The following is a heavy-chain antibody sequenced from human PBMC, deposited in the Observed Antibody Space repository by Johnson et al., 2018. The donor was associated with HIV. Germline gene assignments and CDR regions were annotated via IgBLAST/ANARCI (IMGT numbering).Heavy chain of an antibody. CDR3: ARSLRRLQRVFDAFDI. Sequence: QMQLVESGGGLVKPGGSLRLSCAASGFTFSDYYMSWIRQAPGKGLEWVSYISSSGSTIYYADSVKGRFTISRDNAKNSLYLQMNSLRAEDTAVYYCARSLRRLQRVFDAFDIWGQGTMVTVSS. J-gene: IGHJ3*02. V-gene: IGHV3-11*04. CDR1: GFTFSDYY. D-gene: IGHD4-11*01. CDR2: ISSSGSTI.